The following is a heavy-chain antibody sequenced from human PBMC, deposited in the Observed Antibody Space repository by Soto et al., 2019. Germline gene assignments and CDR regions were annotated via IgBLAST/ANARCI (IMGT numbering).Heavy chain of an antibody. CDR2: IDWDDDK. J-gene: IGHJ4*02. CDR3: ARIFENYYDRSGPSPHFDY. D-gene: IGHD3-22*01. Sequence: SGPTLVNPTQTLTLTCTFSGFSLSTSGMCVSWIRQPPGKALEWLALIDWDDDKYYSTSLKTRLTISKDTSKNQVVLTMTNMEPVDTATFYCARIFENYYDRSGPSPHFDYWGKGTLVPVSS. V-gene: IGHV2-70*01. CDR1: GFSLSTSGMC.